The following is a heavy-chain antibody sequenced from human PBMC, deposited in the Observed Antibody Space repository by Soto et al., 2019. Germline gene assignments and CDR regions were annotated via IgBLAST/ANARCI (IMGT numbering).Heavy chain of an antibody. V-gene: IGHV3-30-3*02. CDR3: AKGLRFMEH. CDR1: GFTFSSYA. J-gene: IGHJ1*01. D-gene: IGHD1-1*01. CDR2: ISNDGMNT. Sequence: GGSLRLSCVASGFTFSSYALHWVRQAPGKGLEWVALISNDGMNTFYADSVKGRMTVSRDKAEKTMYLQMNSLTAEDTAVYYCAKGLRFMEHWGQGTVVTVSS.